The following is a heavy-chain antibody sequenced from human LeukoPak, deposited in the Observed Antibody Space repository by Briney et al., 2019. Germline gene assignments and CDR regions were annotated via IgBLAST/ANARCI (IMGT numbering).Heavy chain of an antibody. CDR3: ARQVSDYFYYYIDV. CDR1: GGSISSSSYY. CDR2: IYYSGTT. J-gene: IGHJ6*03. Sequence: KTLETLFLTCSVSGGSISSSSYYWNWIRQPPGKGLEWVGSIYYSGTTYYNSSLKSRVTISEDTSKNRFSLMLTSVTAADTAVYYCARQVSDYFYYYIDVWGEGTTVIVSS. V-gene: IGHV4-39*01.